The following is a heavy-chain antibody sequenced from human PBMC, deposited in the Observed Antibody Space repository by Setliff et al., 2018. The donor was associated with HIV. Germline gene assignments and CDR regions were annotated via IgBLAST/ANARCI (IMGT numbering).Heavy chain of an antibody. J-gene: IGHJ4*01. V-gene: IGHV3-23*01. D-gene: IGHD2-15*01. CDR2: ISGSGDSI. Sequence: GGSLRLSCAASGFTFSYHAMTWVRQAPGKGLEWVSGISGSGDSIFYADSVKGRFTISRDNSKNTLSLQMNDLRAEDTALYYCAKDGISGGAYPPYYFDYWGHGTLVTVSS. CDR3: AKDGISGGAYPPYYFDY. CDR1: GFTFSYHA.